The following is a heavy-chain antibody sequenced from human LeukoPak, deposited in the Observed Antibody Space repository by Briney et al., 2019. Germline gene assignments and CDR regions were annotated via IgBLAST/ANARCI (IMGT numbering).Heavy chain of an antibody. V-gene: IGHV3-74*01. CDR2: IYKGGSVR. CDR3: VKVRGRARVGYFDY. CDR1: GFTFSSSW. D-gene: IGHD1-26*01. J-gene: IGHJ4*02. Sequence: QSGGPLRLSCAASGFTFSSSWIHWVRQAPGKALVWVSRIYKGGSVRDYEESVKGRFSISRDNAKNTLYLQMNSLRVEDTAIYYCVKVRGRARVGYFDYWGQGTLVTVSS.